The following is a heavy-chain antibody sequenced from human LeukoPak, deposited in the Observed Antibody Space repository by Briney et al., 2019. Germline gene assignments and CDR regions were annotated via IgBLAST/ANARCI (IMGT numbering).Heavy chain of an antibody. CDR1: GYPISRGSY. D-gene: IGHD5-24*01. V-gene: IGHV4-38-2*01. J-gene: IGHJ3*02. Sequence: SETLSLTCAVSGYPISRGSYWGWIRQPPGKGLEWIGSVYHSGSAYYNPSLKSRVTISVDTSKNQFSLKLTSVTAADTAVYYWAVGLHSGQFAFDIWGQGTMVTVSS. CDR2: VYHSGSA. CDR3: AVGLHSGQFAFDI.